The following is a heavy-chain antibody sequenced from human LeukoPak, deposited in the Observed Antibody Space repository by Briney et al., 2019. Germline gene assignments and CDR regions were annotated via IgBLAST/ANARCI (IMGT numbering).Heavy chain of an antibody. D-gene: IGHD6-13*01. CDR3: AGSSWYEESFDY. CDR1: GYSISSGYY. CDR2: IYHSGST. Sequence: SETLSLTCAVSGYSISSGYYWGWIRRPPGKGLEWIGSIYHSGSTYYNPSLKSRVTISVDTSKNQFSLKLSSVTAADTAVYYCAGSSWYEESFDYWGQGTLVTVSS. J-gene: IGHJ4*02. V-gene: IGHV4-38-2*01.